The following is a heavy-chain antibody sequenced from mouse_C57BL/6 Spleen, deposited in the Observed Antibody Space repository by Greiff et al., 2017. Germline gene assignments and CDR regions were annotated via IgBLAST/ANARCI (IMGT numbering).Heavy chain of an antibody. Sequence: EVKLMESGGGLVQPGGSLKLSCAASGFTFSNYGMAWVRQAPRKGPEWVAFISNFAYSIYYADTVTGRFTISRENAKNTLYLDMGSLRSEDTAMYYCARQPIEGYFDVWGTGTTVTVSS. CDR2: ISNFAYSI. CDR1: GFTFSNYG. J-gene: IGHJ1*03. V-gene: IGHV5-15*04. CDR3: ARQPIEGYFDV.